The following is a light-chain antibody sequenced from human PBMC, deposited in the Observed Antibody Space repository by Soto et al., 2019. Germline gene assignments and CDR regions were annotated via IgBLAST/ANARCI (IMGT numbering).Light chain of an antibody. CDR3: SSYAGSNNV. V-gene: IGLV2-8*01. Sequence: QSVLTQPPSASGSPGQSVTISCTGTSSDVGGYNYVSWYQQHPGKAPKLMIYEVSKRPSGVPDRFSGSKSGNTASLTVSGLQAEYEADYYCSSYAGSNNVFGTGTKLTVL. CDR1: SSDVGGYNY. J-gene: IGLJ1*01. CDR2: EVS.